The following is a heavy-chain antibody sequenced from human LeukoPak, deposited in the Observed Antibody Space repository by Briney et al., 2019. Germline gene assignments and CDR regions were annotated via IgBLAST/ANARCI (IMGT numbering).Heavy chain of an antibody. D-gene: IGHD5-12*01. CDR3: ARQVATKGEWAFDI. V-gene: IGHV4-38-2*02. Sequence: KTSETLSLTCSVSSYSISSGYYWGWIRQPPGKGLEWIGSINLSGHTYYNPSLKSRVTISVDTSKNQFSLKLSSVTAADTAVYYCARQVATKGEWAFDIWGQGTMVTASS. CDR1: SYSISSGYY. J-gene: IGHJ3*02. CDR2: INLSGHT.